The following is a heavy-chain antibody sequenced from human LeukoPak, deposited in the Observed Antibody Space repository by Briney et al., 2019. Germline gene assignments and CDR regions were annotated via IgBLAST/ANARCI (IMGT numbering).Heavy chain of an antibody. J-gene: IGHJ4*02. CDR1: GGTFSSYA. V-gene: IGHV1-69*06. Sequence: SVKVSCKASGGTFSSYAISWARQAPGRGLEWMGGIIPIFGTANYAQKFQGRVTITADKSTSTAYMELSSLRSEDTAVYYCARGYYYGSGSYNPYDYWGQGTLVTVSS. CDR3: ARGYYYGSGSYNPYDY. D-gene: IGHD3-10*01. CDR2: IIPIFGTA.